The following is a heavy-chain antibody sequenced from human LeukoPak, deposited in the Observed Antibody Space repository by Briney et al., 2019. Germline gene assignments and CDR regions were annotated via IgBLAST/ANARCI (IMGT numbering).Heavy chain of an antibody. V-gene: IGHV4-59*01. CDR1: AVSMSPYY. Sequence: TETLSLTCSVSAVSMSPYYWSWIRQPPGKGLEWIGFVYYSGSTNYNPSLKSRVTISVDTSKNQFSLKLSSVTAADTAVYYCARDADDAFDIWGQGTMVTVSS. CDR2: VYYSGST. CDR3: ARDADDAFDI. J-gene: IGHJ3*02.